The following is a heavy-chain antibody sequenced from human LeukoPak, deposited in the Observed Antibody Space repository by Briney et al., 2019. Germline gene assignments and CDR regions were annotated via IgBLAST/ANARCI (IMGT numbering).Heavy chain of an antibody. V-gene: IGHV3-74*01. CDR3: ARGGSSGYILLDN. J-gene: IGHJ4*02. D-gene: IGHD5-12*01. Sequence: PGGSLRLSCAVSGFTFSRYWMHWVRQAPGKGLVWVSRMNSDGRSTDYADSVKGRFTISRDNAKNTLYLQMNSLTADGTAVYYCARGGSSGYILLDNWGQGTLATVSS. CDR1: GFTFSRYW. CDR2: MNSDGRST.